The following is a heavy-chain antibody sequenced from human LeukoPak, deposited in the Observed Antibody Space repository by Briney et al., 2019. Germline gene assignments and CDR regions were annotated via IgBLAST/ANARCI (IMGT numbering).Heavy chain of an antibody. CDR2: ISAYKGNT. J-gene: IGHJ6*04. D-gene: IGHD3-10*01. Sequence: SVKLSYKASGYTFTIYGISCVPQAPGQGLEGRGGISAYKGNTNYAQKLHGCVTMTTDTSKSTAYMEMSSLRSDDTAVYYCARHRASGSYYSPDSYYYGMDVWGKGTPVTVSS. CDR1: GYTFTIYG. CDR3: ARHRASGSYYSPDSYYYGMDV. V-gene: IGHV1-18*04.